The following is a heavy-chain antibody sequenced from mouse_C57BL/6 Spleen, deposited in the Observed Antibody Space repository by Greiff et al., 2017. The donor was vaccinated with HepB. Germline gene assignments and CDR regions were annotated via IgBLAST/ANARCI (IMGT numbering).Heavy chain of an antibody. V-gene: IGHV1-74*01. J-gene: IGHJ4*01. CDR2: IHPSDSDT. CDR3: AMDPITTVVARGVYAMDY. CDR1: GYTFTSYW. D-gene: IGHD1-1*01. Sequence: QVQLQQPGAELVKPGASVKVSCKASGYTFTSYWMHWVKQRPGQGLEWIGRIHPSDSDTNYNQKFKGKATLTVDKSSSTAYMQLSSLTSEDSAVYDCAMDPITTVVARGVYAMDYWGQGTSVTVSS.